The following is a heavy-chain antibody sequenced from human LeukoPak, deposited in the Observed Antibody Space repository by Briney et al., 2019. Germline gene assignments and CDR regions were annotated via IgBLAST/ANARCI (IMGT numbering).Heavy chain of an antibody. CDR3: ARQYDILTGYYGKANWFDP. J-gene: IGHJ5*02. CDR2: IYTSGST. V-gene: IGHV4-4*07. Sequence: PSETLSLTCTVSGGSISSYYWSWIRQPAGKGLEWIGRIYTSGSTNYNPSLKSRVTISVDTSKNQFSLKLSSVTAADTAVYYCARQYDILTGYYGKANWFDPWGQGTLVTVSS. CDR1: GGSISSYY. D-gene: IGHD3-9*01.